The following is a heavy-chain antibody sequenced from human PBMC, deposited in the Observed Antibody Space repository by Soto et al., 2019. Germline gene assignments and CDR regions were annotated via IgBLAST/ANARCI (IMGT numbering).Heavy chain of an antibody. CDR3: GGGDCSSTSCYGYYYYGLDV. Sequence: PGGSLRLSCEASGFTFSNNAMSWVRQAPGKGLEWVSGITGSGNSVYYADSVKGRFIISRDNSKNTLYLQMNSLTADDTAVYYCGGGDCSSTSCYGYYYYGLDVWGQGTTVTDSS. V-gene: IGHV3-23*01. CDR1: GFTFSNNA. D-gene: IGHD2-2*03. CDR2: ITGSGNSV. J-gene: IGHJ6*02.